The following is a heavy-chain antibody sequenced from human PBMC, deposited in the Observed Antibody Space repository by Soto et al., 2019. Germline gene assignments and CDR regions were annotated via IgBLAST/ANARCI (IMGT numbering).Heavy chain of an antibody. J-gene: IGHJ5*02. CDR2: IKQDGSEK. D-gene: IGHD3-3*01. CDR1: GFTFSSYW. V-gene: IGHV3-7*01. CDR3: ARVYYDFWSGYYTGTEGWFDP. Sequence: GGSLRLSCAASGFTFSSYWMSWVRQAPGKGLEWVANIKQDGSEKYYVDSVKGRFTISRDNAKNSLYLQMNSLRAEDTAVYYCARVYYDFWSGYYTGTEGWFDPWGQGTLVTVSS.